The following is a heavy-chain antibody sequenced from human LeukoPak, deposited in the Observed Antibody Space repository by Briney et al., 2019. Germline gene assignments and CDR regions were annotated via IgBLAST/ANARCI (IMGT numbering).Heavy chain of an antibody. CDR2: ISDNGGLQ. CDR1: GFTLSRHG. D-gene: IGHD5-24*01. Sequence: PGGSLRLSCAVSGFTLSRHGMHWVRQAPGRGLDWVAVISDNGGLQYYSDSVKGRFTISRDNSKNTLYLQMNSLRAEDTAVYYCVRGVVEMATIINYFDYWGQGTLVTVSS. CDR3: VRGVVEMATIINYFDY. V-gene: IGHV3-30*03. J-gene: IGHJ4*02.